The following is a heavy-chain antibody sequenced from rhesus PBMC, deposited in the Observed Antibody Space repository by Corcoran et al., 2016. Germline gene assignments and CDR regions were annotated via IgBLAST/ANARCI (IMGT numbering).Heavy chain of an antibody. D-gene: IGHD3-34*01. J-gene: IGHJ6*01. CDR3: ARGHWGDYYGYGLDS. CDR2: IYYDGNKN. Sequence: VQLVESGGGLVQPGGSLRLSCAASGFTFSSYCMHWVRQATGKGLEWVEVIYYDGNKNYYANYVKDRLTTSRENSKNMLYLQMNNLKLEDRAVYCCARGHWGDYYGYGLDSWGQGVVVTVSS. V-gene: IGHV3-54*02. CDR1: GFTFSSYC.